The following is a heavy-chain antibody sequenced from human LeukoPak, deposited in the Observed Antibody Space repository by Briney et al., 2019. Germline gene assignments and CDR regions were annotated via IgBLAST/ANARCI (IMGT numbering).Heavy chain of an antibody. CDR3: ARESYSSSWSLDY. J-gene: IGHJ4*02. V-gene: IGHV3-64*01. CDR2: ISSNGGST. Sequence: GGSLRLSCAASGFTFSSYAMHWVRQAPGKGLEYVSAISSNGGSTYYANSVKGRFTISRDNSKNTLYLQMGSLRAEDMAVYYCARESYSSSWSLDYWGQGTLVTVSS. CDR1: GFTFSSYA. D-gene: IGHD6-13*01.